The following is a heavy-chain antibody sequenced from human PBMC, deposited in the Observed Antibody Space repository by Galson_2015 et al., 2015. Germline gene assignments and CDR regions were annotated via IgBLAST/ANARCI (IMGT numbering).Heavy chain of an antibody. CDR3: ARDRYCSSTSCQIDQWFDP. V-gene: IGHV3-48*02. D-gene: IGHD2-2*01. CDR2: ISSSSSTI. J-gene: IGHJ5*02. Sequence: SLRLSCAASGFTFSSYSMNWVRQAPGKGLEWVSYISSSSSTIYYADSVKGRFTISRDNAKNSLYLQMNSLRDEDTAVYYCARDRYCSSTSCQIDQWFDPWGQGTLVTVSS. CDR1: GFTFSSYS.